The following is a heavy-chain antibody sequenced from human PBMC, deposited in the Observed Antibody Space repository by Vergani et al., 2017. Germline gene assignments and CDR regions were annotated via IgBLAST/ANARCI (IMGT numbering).Heavy chain of an antibody. CDR1: GGSISPYY. J-gene: IGHJ4*02. CDR3: AREYSSSVGFLAY. CDR2: IYTSAST. D-gene: IGHD6-6*01. V-gene: IGHV4-4*07. Sequence: QVQLQDSGPGLVKPSETLSLTCIVSGGSISPYYWSWIRQPAGKGLELIGLIYTSASTNSNPSLKSLVTMSVDTSKNQFPLKLSSVTAADTAVYYCAREYSSSVGFLAYWGQGTLVTVSS.